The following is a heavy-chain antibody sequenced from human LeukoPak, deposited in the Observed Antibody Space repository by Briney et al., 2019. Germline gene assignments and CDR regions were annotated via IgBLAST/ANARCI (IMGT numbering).Heavy chain of an antibody. J-gene: IGHJ5*02. CDR2: ISTTGSST. D-gene: IGHD3-10*01. CDR3: ARVNFLWFGGSSRAWFDP. CDR1: GFTFSSYA. Sequence: GGSLRLSCAASGFTFSSYAMSWVRQAPGKGLEWVSTISTTGSSTYYADPVKGRFTISRDNSKNTLYLQMNSLRAEDTAVYYCARVNFLWFGGSSRAWFDPWGQGTLVTVS. V-gene: IGHV3-23*01.